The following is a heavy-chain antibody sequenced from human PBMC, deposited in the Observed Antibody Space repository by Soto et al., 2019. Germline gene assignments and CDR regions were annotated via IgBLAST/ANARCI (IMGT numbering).Heavy chain of an antibody. J-gene: IGHJ4*02. CDR1: GFTFSSYG. CDR3: AKVYGQWLDRRREYYFDY. V-gene: IGHV3-30*18. D-gene: IGHD6-19*01. Sequence: GGSLRLSCSASGFTFSSYGMHWVRQAPGKGLEWVAVISYDGSNKYYADSVKGRFTISRDNSKNTLYLQMNSLRAEDTAVYYCAKVYGQWLDRRREYYFDYWGQGTLVTVSS. CDR2: ISYDGSNK.